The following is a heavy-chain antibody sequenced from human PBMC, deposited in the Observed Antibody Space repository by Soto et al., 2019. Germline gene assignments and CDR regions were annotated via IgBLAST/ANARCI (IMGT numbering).Heavy chain of an antibody. CDR1: GFTFDDYA. J-gene: IGHJ3*02. V-gene: IGHV3-9*01. Sequence: VQLVESGGGLVQPGRSLRLSCAASGFTFDDYAMHWVRQAPGKGLEWVSGSSWNSGSIGYADSVKGRFTISRDNAKNSLYLQMNSLRAEDTASYYCAKAIRGPYAFDIWGQGTMVTVSS. D-gene: IGHD3-10*01. CDR2: SSWNSGSI. CDR3: AKAIRGPYAFDI.